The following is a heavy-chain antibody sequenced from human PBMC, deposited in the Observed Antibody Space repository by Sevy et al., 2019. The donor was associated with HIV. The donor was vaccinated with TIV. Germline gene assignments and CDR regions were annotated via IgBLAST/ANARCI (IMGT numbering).Heavy chain of an antibody. V-gene: IGHV1-69*13. Sequence: ASVKVSSKASGDTFSTYGLSWVRQAPGQGLEWMGGIIPIFGTPNYAQKFQGRVTITADESASTAYMELSSLRSEDTALYYCAREGGVATTGDHDAFDIWGHGTLVTVS. D-gene: IGHD7-27*01. CDR2: IIPIFGTP. CDR3: AREGGVATTGDHDAFDI. J-gene: IGHJ3*02. CDR1: GDTFSTYG.